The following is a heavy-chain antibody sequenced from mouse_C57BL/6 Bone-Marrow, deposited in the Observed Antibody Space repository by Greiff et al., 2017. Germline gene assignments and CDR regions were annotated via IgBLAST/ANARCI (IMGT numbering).Heavy chain of an antibody. CDR3: ARDRYYGSSYWYFDV. D-gene: IGHD1-1*01. V-gene: IGHV3-6*01. CDR2: ISYDGSN. J-gene: IGHJ1*03. Sequence: EVQLKESGPGLVKPSQSLSLTCSVTGYSITSGYYWNWIRQFPGNKLEWMGYISYDGSNNYNPSLKNRISITRDTSKKQFFLKLNSVTTEDTATYYCARDRYYGSSYWYFDVWGTGTTVTVSS. CDR1: GYSITSGYY.